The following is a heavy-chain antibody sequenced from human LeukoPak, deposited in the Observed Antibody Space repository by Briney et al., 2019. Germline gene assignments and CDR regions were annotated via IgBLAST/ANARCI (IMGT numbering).Heavy chain of an antibody. CDR3: ARDPSNTSGWYIYFDY. J-gene: IGHJ4*01. CDR1: GYTFNRHG. CDR2: ISAYNGDT. Sequence: ASVKVSCKASGYTFNRHGISWARQAPGQGLEWMGWISAYNGDTRYAQKFQGRVTLTIDTSTSTAYMELRSLTSDDTAMYYCARDPSNTSGWYIYFDYWGHGTPVTVSS. D-gene: IGHD6-19*01. V-gene: IGHV1-18*01.